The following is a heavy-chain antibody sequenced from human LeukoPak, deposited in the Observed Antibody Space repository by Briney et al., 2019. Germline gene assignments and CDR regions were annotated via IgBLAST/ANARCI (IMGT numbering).Heavy chain of an antibody. D-gene: IGHD3-22*01. J-gene: IGHJ5*02. CDR2: INPNSGGT. Sequence: AASVKVSCKASGYTFTGYYMHWVRQAPGQGLEWMGWINPNSGGTNYAQKFQGWVTMTRDTSISTAYMELSRLGSDDTAVYYCARAHSTPYYDSSVGGSFDPWGQGTLVTVSS. CDR1: GYTFTGYY. V-gene: IGHV1-2*04. CDR3: ARAHSTPYYDSSVGGSFDP.